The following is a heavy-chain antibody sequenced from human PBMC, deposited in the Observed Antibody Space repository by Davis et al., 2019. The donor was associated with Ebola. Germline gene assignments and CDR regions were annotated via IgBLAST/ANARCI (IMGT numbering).Heavy chain of an antibody. CDR1: GFTFSSYG. D-gene: IGHD1-26*01. J-gene: IGHJ3*02. CDR2: IWYDGSNK. Sequence: PSETLSLTCAASGFTFSSYGMHWVRQAPGKELEWVAVIWYDGSNKYYADSVKGRFTISRDNSKNTLYLQMNSLRAEDTAVYYCARVKWELLGAFDIWGQGTMVTVSS. V-gene: IGHV3-33*08. CDR3: ARVKWELLGAFDI.